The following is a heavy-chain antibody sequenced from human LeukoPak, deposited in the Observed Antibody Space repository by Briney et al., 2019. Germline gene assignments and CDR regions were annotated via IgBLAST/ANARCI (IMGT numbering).Heavy chain of an antibody. CDR2: IIPILGIA. D-gene: IGHD6-19*01. V-gene: IGHV1-69*04. Sequence: ASVKVSCKASGGTFSSYAMSWVRQAPAQGLEWMGRIIPILGIANYAQKFQGRVTITADKSTSTAYMELSSLRSEDTAVYYCARDSIAVAGPFDYWGQGTLVTVSS. CDR1: GGTFSSYA. J-gene: IGHJ4*02. CDR3: ARDSIAVAGPFDY.